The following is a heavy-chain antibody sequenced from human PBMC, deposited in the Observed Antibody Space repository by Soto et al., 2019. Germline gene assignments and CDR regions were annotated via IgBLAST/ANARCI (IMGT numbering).Heavy chain of an antibody. CDR1: GGTFSSYA. CDR3: ARPTGGGTDXXGNXXAFDI. CDR2: IIPIFGTA. J-gene: IGHJ3*02. D-gene: IGHD3-16*01. Sequence: QVQLVQSGAEVKKPGSSVKVSCKASGGTFSSYAISWVRQAPGQGLEWMGGIIPIFGTANYAQKFQGRVTITADESTSTAYMELSSLRSEDTAVYYCARPTGGGTDXXGNXXAFDIWGQGTMVTVSS. V-gene: IGHV1-69*12.